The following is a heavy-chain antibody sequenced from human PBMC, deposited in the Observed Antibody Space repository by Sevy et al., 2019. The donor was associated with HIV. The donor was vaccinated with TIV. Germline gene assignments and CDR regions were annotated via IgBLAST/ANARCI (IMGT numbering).Heavy chain of an antibody. J-gene: IGHJ6*02. Sequence: GGPLRLSCAASGFSVSTNYMTWVRQAPGKGLEWVSVVYSGGRTEYADSVKGRFTIFRDISKNALFLELSSLTAEDTAVYYCATCSSGDSYYYGMDVWGQGTTVTVSS. CDR2: VYSGGRT. CDR3: ATCSSGDSYYYGMDV. CDR1: GFSVSTNY. D-gene: IGHD4-17*01. V-gene: IGHV3-53*01.